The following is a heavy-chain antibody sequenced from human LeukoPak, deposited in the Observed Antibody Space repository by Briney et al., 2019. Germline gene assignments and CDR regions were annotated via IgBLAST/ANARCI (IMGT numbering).Heavy chain of an antibody. CDR3: ARRISSWNVYMDK. Sequence: SSETLSLTCAVSGGSLSGYYWSWIRQTPGKGLEWIGYIYSSGSTNYNPAPQSRVTISLDTVKNQFSLRVTSVTAADTAMYFCARRISSWNVYMDKWGQGIQVTVSS. V-gene: IGHV4-59*12. CDR2: IYSSGST. CDR1: GGSLSGYY. J-gene: IGHJ4*02. D-gene: IGHD1-1*01.